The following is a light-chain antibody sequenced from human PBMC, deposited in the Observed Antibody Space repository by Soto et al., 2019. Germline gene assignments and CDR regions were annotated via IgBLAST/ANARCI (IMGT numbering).Light chain of an antibody. CDR2: DAF. Sequence: EIVLTQSPATLSFSPGQRATLSCRASQSISSYLAWYQQKPGQAPRLLIYDAFNRATGIPARFSGSGSGTDFTLTISRVEPEDFAVYYCQQRSNRPPVTFGQGTRLEI. J-gene: IGKJ5*01. V-gene: IGKV3-11*01. CDR1: QSISSY. CDR3: QQRSNRPPVT.